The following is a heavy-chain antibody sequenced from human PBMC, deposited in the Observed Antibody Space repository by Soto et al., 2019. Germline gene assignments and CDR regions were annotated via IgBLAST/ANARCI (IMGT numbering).Heavy chain of an antibody. CDR2: IYHSGST. CDR3: ARQMTTVTTVDY. D-gene: IGHD4-17*01. V-gene: IGHV4-30-2*01. Sequence: PSETLSLTCAVSGGSLSSGGYSWSWIRQPPGKGLEWIGYIYHSGSTYYNPSLKSRVTISVDRSKNQFSLKLSSVTAADTAVYYCARQMTTVTTVDYWGQGTLVPVSS. J-gene: IGHJ4*02. CDR1: GGSLSSGGYS.